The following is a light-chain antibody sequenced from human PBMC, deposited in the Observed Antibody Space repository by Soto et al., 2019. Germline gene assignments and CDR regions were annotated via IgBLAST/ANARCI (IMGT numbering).Light chain of an antibody. CDR2: AAS. J-gene: IGKJ1*01. Sequence: ETVMTQSPATLSLSPGERATLSCRASQNVKTSLAWYQQRPGQTPRLLLYAASTRAAGIPARFSGSGSGTDFTLTVSRLEPEDFAVYYCQHYGVSPPTFGQGTKVDIK. V-gene: IGKV3-20*01. CDR3: QHYGVSPPT. CDR1: QNVKTS.